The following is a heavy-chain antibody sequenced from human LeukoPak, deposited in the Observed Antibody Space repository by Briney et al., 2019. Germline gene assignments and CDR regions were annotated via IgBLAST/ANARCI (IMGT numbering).Heavy chain of an antibody. Sequence: PGGSLRLSCAASGFTFSNYAMTWVRQAPGKGPEWVSSISSTVINTYNADSVKGRFTISRDNSKNTLYLQMNSLRADDTAIYYCAKGTVRFLEWSQRGYFDYWGQGILVTVPS. V-gene: IGHV3-23*01. CDR2: ISSTVINT. J-gene: IGHJ4*02. D-gene: IGHD3-3*01. CDR1: GFTFSNYA. CDR3: AKGTVRFLEWSQRGYFDY.